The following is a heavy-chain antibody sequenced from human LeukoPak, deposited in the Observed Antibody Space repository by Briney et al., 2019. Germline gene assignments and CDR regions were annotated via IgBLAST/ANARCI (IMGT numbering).Heavy chain of an antibody. J-gene: IGHJ5*02. D-gene: IGHD5-24*01. V-gene: IGHV3-30-3*01. CDR2: ISYDGSNK. CDR1: GFTFSSYA. Sequence: GGSLRLSCAASGFTFSSYAMHWVRQAPGKGLEWVAVISYDGSNKYYADSVKGRFTISRDNSKNTLYLQMNSLRAEDTAVYYCARDFTERWLQSAVSDWFDPWGQGTLVTVSS. CDR3: ARDFTERWLQSAVSDWFDP.